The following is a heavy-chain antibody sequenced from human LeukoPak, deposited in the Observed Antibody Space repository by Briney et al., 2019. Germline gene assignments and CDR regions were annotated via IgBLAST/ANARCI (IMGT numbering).Heavy chain of an antibody. CDR3: AKDRLGATGD. Sequence: GGSLRLSCAASGFTFSSYGMHWVRQAPGKGLEWVAVIWYDGSNKYYADSVKGRFTISRDNSKNTLYLQMNSLRAEDTAIYYCAKDRLGATGDWGQGTLVTVSS. CDR1: GFTFSSYG. V-gene: IGHV3-33*06. D-gene: IGHD1-26*01. CDR2: IWYDGSNK. J-gene: IGHJ4*02.